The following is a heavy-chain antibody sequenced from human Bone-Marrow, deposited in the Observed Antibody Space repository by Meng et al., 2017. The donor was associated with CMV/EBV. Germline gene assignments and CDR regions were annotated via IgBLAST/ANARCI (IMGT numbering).Heavy chain of an antibody. CDR3: ARDRVARYDFWSGYYEGGVGDGMDV. J-gene: IGHJ6*02. D-gene: IGHD3-3*01. CDR2: INPSGGST. CDR1: GYTFTSYG. Sequence: SVKVSCKASGYTFTSYGISWVRQAPGQGLEWMGIINPSGGSTSYAQKFQGRVTMTRDTSTSTVDMELSSLRSEETAVYYCARDRVARYDFWSGYYEGGVGDGMDVWGQGTTVTVSS. V-gene: IGHV1-46*01.